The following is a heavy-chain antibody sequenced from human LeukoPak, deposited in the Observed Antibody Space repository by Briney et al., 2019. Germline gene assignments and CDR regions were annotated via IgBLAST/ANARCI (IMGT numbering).Heavy chain of an antibody. V-gene: IGHV4-38-2*02. Sequence: PSETLSLTWTVSGYSISSGYYWGWIRQPPGKGLEWIGSIYHSGSTYYNPSLKSRVTISVDTSKNQFSLKLSSVTAADTAVYYCARVPGIAVAAFDYWGQGTLVTVSS. CDR2: IYHSGST. CDR3: ARVPGIAVAAFDY. D-gene: IGHD6-19*01. CDR1: GYSISSGYY. J-gene: IGHJ4*02.